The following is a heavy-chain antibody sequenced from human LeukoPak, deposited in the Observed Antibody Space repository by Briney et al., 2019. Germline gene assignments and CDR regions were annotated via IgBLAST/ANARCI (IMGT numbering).Heavy chain of an antibody. V-gene: IGHV4-30-2*01. D-gene: IGHD1-26*01. CDR2: IYHSGST. J-gene: IGHJ1*01. CDR1: GGSISSGGYS. Sequence: SQTLSLTCAVSGGSISSGGYSWSWIRQPPGKGLEWIGYIYHSGSTYYNPSPKSRFTISVDRSKNQFSLKLSSVTGADTAVYFCGGGVGLGVPPAEYFQDRGPGNLVTVSS. CDR3: GGGVGLGVPPAEYFQD.